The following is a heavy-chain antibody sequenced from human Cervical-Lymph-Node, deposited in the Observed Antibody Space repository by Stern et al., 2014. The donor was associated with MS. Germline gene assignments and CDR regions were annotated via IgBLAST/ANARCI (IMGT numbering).Heavy chain of an antibody. CDR1: GYTFKTHD. Sequence: VQLVESGAEVKKPGASVKVSCKASGYTFKTHDLNWVRQAPGQGLEWMGWMNPNNGNTGYAQKFQDRVTMTRDTSTNTAYMELSSLTSEDTAVYYCARRDCSGGSCYMGVSHWGQGTLVTVSS. CDR2: MNPNNGNT. CDR3: ARRDCSGGSCYMGVSH. J-gene: IGHJ4*02. V-gene: IGHV1-8*01. D-gene: IGHD2-15*01.